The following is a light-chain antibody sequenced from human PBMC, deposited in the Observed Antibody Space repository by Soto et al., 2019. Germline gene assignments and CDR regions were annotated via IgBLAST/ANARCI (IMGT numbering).Light chain of an antibody. Sequence: EIVLTQSPGTLSLSPGERATLYCRASQSVSSSYLAWYQQKPGQAPRLLIYGASNKTTSIPDRFSGSGSESEIALTISIREPEHVAVAECYQYGSGSPGTFGQGTKVDIK. J-gene: IGKJ1*01. CDR2: GAS. CDR1: QSVSSSY. V-gene: IGKV3-20*01. CDR3: YQYGSGSPGT.